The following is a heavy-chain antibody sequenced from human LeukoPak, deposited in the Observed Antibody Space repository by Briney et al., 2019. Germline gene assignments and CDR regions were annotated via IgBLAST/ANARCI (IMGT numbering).Heavy chain of an antibody. J-gene: IGHJ5*02. D-gene: IGHD3-10*01. V-gene: IGHV3-48*02. Sequence: GGSLRLPCAASGFTFSSYSMNWVRQAPGKGLEWVSYISSSSSTIYYADSVKGRFTISRDNAKNSLYLQMNSLRDEDTAVYYCARGVWFGELRNWFDPWGQGTLVTVSS. CDR2: ISSSSSTI. CDR1: GFTFSSYS. CDR3: ARGVWFGELRNWFDP.